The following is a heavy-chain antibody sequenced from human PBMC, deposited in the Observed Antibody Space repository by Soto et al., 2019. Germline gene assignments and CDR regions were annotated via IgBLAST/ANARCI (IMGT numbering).Heavy chain of an antibody. CDR2: ISNDGSIK. Sequence: QVQLVESGGDVVQPGRSLRLSCAASGFTFSTYSMHWVRQAPGKGLEWVAVISNDGSIKYYADPVKGRFTVSRDNSKNTLYLQVNNLRIEYTGVYYCAKDQAPHSPFYFEYWGQGTLVTVSS. CDR3: AKDQAPHSPFYFEY. J-gene: IGHJ4*02. V-gene: IGHV3-30*18. D-gene: IGHD6-13*01. CDR1: GFTFSTYS.